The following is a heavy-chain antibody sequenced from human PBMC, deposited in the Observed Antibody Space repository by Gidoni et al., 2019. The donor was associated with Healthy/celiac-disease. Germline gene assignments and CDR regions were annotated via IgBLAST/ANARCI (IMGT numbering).Heavy chain of an antibody. D-gene: IGHD3-22*01. CDR2: IYYSGST. CDR3: ARAFAMITLFDY. J-gene: IGHJ4*02. Sequence: QVQLQESGPGLVKPSETLSLTCTVSGGSISSYYWSWIRQPPGKGLEWIGYIYYSGSTNYNPPLKSRVTISVDTSKNQFSLKLSSVTAADTAVYYCARAFAMITLFDYWGQGTLVTVSS. CDR1: GGSISSYY. V-gene: IGHV4-59*01.